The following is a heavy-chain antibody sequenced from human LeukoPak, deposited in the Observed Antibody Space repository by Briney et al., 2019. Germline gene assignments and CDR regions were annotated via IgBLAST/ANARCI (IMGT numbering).Heavy chain of an antibody. J-gene: IGHJ6*02. CDR1: GYTFTSYY. CDR2: INPSGGST. Sequence: ASVKVSCKASGYTFTSYYMHLVRQAPGQGLEWMEIINPSGGSTSYAQKFQGRVTMTRDTSTSTVYMELSSLRSEDTAVYYCASRSSPTAYGMDVWGQGTTVTVSS. V-gene: IGHV1-46*01. CDR3: ASRSSPTAYGMDV. D-gene: IGHD6-6*01.